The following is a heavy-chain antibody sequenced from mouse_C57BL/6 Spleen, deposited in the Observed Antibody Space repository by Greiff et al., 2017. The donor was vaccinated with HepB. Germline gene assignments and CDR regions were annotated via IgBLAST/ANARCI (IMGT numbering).Heavy chain of an antibody. J-gene: IGHJ1*03. D-gene: IGHD4-1*01. Sequence: QVQLQQSGAELVRPGTSVKLSCKASGYTFTSYWMHWVKQRPGQGLEWIGVIDPSDSYTNYNQKFKGKATLTVDTSSSTAYMQLSSLTSEDSAVYYCARNWDSGYFDVWGTGTTVTVSS. V-gene: IGHV1-59*01. CDR3: ARNWDSGYFDV. CDR2: IDPSDSYT. CDR1: GYTFTSYW.